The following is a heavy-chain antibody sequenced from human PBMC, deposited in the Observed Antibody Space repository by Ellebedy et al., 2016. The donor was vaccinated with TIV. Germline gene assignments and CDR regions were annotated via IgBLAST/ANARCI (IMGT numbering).Heavy chain of an antibody. Sequence: ASVKVSCKASGYTFTTFGITWVRQAPGQGLEWMGWISTYNGHAKYAQRFQGRVTMTTDSSTGTAYLELRSLRPDDTAMYYCARAIAVAGTSQPEDFDSWGQGTLVTVSS. D-gene: IGHD6-19*01. V-gene: IGHV1-18*01. J-gene: IGHJ4*02. CDR2: ISTYNGHA. CDR3: ARAIAVAGTSQPEDFDS. CDR1: GYTFTTFG.